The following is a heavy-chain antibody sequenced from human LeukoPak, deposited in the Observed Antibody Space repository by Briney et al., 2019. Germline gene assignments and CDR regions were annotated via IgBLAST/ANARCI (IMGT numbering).Heavy chain of an antibody. CDR3: ARERGYSYGTEELFDY. Sequence: GGSLRLSCAASGFTFSSYSMHWVRQAPGKGLEWVSSISSSSSYIYYADSVKGRFTISRDNAKNSLYLQMNSLRAEDTAVYYCARERGYSYGTEELFDYWGQGTLVTVSS. CDR2: ISSSSSYI. J-gene: IGHJ4*02. D-gene: IGHD5-18*01. V-gene: IGHV3-21*01. CDR1: GFTFSSYS.